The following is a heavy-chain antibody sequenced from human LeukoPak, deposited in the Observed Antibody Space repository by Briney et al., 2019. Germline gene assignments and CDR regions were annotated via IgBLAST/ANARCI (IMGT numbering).Heavy chain of an antibody. CDR2: IIPIFGTA. Sequence: ASLKISCKASGGTFISYAISWVRQAPGQGLEWRGGIIPIFGTANYAQKFQGRVTITADESTSTAYMEVSSLRYDATAVYYCAGVTAAATHPDYWGQGTLVTVSS. CDR3: AGVTAAATHPDY. J-gene: IGHJ4*02. D-gene: IGHD2-15*01. V-gene: IGHV1-69*13. CDR1: GGTFISYA.